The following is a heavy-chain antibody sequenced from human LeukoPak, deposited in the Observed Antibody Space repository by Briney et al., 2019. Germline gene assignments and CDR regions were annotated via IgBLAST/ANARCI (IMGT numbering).Heavy chain of an antibody. D-gene: IGHD5-18*01. CDR3: VLTEQLWFWY. CDR2: IIPIFGIA. V-gene: IGHV1-69*04. CDR1: GGTFSSYA. Sequence: SVKVSCKASGGTFSSYAISWVRRAPGQGLEWMGRIIPIFGIANYAQKFQGRVTITADKSTSTAYMELSSLRSEDTAVYYCVLTEQLWFWYWGQGTLVTVSS. J-gene: IGHJ4*02.